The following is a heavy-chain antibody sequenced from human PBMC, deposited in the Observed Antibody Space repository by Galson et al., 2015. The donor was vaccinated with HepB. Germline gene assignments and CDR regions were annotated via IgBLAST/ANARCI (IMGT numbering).Heavy chain of an antibody. D-gene: IGHD3-10*01. J-gene: IGHJ5*02. CDR1: GGSISSYY. CDR3: ARFITMVRGVMGFDP. CDR2: IYYSGST. Sequence: SETLSLTCTVSGGSISSYYWSWIRQPPGKGLEWIGYIYYSGSTNYNPSLKSRVTISVDTSKNQFSLKLSSVTAADTAVYYCARFITMVRGVMGFDPWGQGTLVTVSS. V-gene: IGHV4-59*08.